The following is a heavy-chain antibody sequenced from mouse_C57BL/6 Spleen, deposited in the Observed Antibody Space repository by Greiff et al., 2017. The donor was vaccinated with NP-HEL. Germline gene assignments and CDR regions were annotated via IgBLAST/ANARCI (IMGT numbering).Heavy chain of an antibody. CDR2: ISSGGSYP. V-gene: IGHV5-6*01. J-gene: IGHJ2*01. CDR3: ARHGTGYYFDY. D-gene: IGHD4-1*01. CDR1: GFTFSSYG. Sequence: VQLKESGGDLVKPGGSLKLSCAASGFTFSSYGMSWVRQTPDKRLEWVATISSGGSYPYYPDSVKGRFTISRDNAKNTLYLQMSSLKSEDTAMYYCARHGTGYYFDYWGQGTTLTVSS.